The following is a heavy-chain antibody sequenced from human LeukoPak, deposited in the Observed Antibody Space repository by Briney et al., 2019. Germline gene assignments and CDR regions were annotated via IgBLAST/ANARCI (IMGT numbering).Heavy chain of an antibody. CDR3: TTECNFNYYDSSGYYY. CDR1: GFTFNNAW. J-gene: IGHJ4*02. Sequence: GGSLRLSCAASGFTFNNAWMSWVRQAPGKGLEWVGRIKSKTDGGTTDYAAPVKGRFTISRDDSKNTLHLQMNSLKTEDTAVYYCTTECNFNYYDSSGYYYWGQGTLVTVSS. D-gene: IGHD3-22*01. CDR2: IKSKTDGGTT. V-gene: IGHV3-15*01.